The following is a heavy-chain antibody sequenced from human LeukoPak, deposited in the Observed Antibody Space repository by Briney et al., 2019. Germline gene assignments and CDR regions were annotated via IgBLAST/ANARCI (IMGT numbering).Heavy chain of an antibody. CDR3: AVWLIDTAMVKDFDY. J-gene: IGHJ4*02. CDR2: IIPIFGTA. D-gene: IGHD5-18*01. V-gene: IGHV1-69*05. Sequence: SVKVSCKASGGTFSSYAISWVRQAPGQGLEWMGGIIPIFGTANYAQKFQGRVTITTDESTSTAYMELSSLRSEDTPVYYCAVWLIDTAMVKDFDYWGQGTLVTVSS. CDR1: GGTFSSYA.